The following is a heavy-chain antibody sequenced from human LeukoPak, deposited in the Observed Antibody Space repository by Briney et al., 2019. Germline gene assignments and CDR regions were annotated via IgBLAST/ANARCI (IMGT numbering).Heavy chain of an antibody. CDR3: AREEGDVFDI. CDR2: IYSGGST. Sequence: GGSLRLSCAASGFTVSSNYMTWVRQAPGKGLEWVSVIYSGGSTYYADSVKGRFTISRDNSKNTLYLQMNSLRTEDTAVYYCAREEGDVFDIWGQGTMVTVSS. V-gene: IGHV3-53*01. CDR1: GFTVSSNY. J-gene: IGHJ3*02.